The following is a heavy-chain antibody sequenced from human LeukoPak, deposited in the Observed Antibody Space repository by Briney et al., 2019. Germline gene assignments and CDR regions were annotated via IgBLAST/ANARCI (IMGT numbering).Heavy chain of an antibody. CDR2: ISGSGGST. D-gene: IGHD4-17*01. CDR1: GFTFSSYG. CDR3: AKGPPTTVTNLYGDY. V-gene: IGHV3-23*01. J-gene: IGHJ4*02. Sequence: GGTLRLSCAASGFTFSSYGMSWVRQAPGKGLEWVSAISGSGGSTYYADSVKGRFTISRDNSKNTLYLQMNSLRAEDTAVYYCAKGPPTTVTNLYGDYWGQGTLVTVSS.